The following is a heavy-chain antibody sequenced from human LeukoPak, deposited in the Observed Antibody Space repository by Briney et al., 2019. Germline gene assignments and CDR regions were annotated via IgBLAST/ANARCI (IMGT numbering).Heavy chain of an antibody. J-gene: IGHJ6*02. CDR1: GYTFTGNY. D-gene: IGHD3-10*01. Sequence: ASVKVSCKASGYTFTGNYMRWVRQAPGQGFEWMGWINPSSGGTNYAQKFQGRVTMTRDTYISTAYMELSSLTSDDTAVYYCARLMRFGEFYGMDVWGQGTTVTVSS. V-gene: IGHV1-2*02. CDR3: ARLMRFGEFYGMDV. CDR2: INPSSGGT.